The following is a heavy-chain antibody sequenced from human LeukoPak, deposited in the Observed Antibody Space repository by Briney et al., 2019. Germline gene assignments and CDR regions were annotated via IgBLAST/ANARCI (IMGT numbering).Heavy chain of an antibody. CDR3: ARARGWFDP. Sequence: ASVKVSCKASGYTFTSFGISWVRQAPGQGLEWMGWINPNSGGTNYAQKFQGRVTMTRDTSISTAYMELRSLRSDDTAVYYCARARGWFDPWGQGTLVTVSS. V-gene: IGHV1-2*02. CDR2: INPNSGGT. CDR1: GYTFTSFG. J-gene: IGHJ5*02.